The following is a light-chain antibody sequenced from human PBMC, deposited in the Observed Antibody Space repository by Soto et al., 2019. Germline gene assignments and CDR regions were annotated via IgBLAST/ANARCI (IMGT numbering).Light chain of an antibody. CDR2: LGS. Sequence: DIVMTQSPLSLPVTPGEPASISCRSSQSLLHSNGKNYLGWYLQKPGQSPQVLIYLGSNRASGVPDRFSGSGSGTDFTLKISRVEAEDAGVYYCMQALQIPWTFGQGTKVELK. V-gene: IGKV2-28*01. J-gene: IGKJ1*01. CDR3: MQALQIPWT. CDR1: QSLLHSNGKNY.